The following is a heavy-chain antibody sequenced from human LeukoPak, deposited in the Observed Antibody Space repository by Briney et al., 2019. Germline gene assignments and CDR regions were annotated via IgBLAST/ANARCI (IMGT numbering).Heavy chain of an antibody. CDR3: AKGLGFCSGGSCYSHYYYYYGMDV. Sequence: SETLSLTCAIYGGSFSGYYWSWIRQPPGKALEWIGEINHSGSTNYNPSLKSRVTISLDTSKSQFSLKLSSVTAADTAVYYCAKGLGFCSGGSCYSHYYYYYGMDVWGQGTTVTVSS. CDR1: GGSFSGYY. D-gene: IGHD2-15*01. CDR2: INHSGST. V-gene: IGHV4-34*01. J-gene: IGHJ6*02.